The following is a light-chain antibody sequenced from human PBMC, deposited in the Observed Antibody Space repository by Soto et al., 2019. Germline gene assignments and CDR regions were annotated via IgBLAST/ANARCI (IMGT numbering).Light chain of an antibody. J-gene: IGLJ1*01. Sequence: QSVLTQPPSVSGAPGQRVTVSCTGSSSNIGARYEVHWYQQLPGTAPKLLIYGNSNQPSGVPDRFSGSKSGTSASLAITGLQAEDEADYYCQSYDSSLSGYVFGTGTKVTVL. CDR2: GNS. V-gene: IGLV1-40*01. CDR3: QSYDSSLSGYV. CDR1: SSNIGARYE.